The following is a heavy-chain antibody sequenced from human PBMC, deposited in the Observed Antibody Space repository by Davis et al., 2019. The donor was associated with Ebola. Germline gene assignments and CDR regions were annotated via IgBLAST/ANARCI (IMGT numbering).Heavy chain of an antibody. J-gene: IGHJ5*02. V-gene: IGHV4-38-2*02. CDR1: GYSISSGYY. Sequence: SETLSLTCTVSGYSISSGYYWGWIRQPPGKGLEWIGSIYHSGSTYYNPSLKSRVTISVDTSKNQFSLKLSSVTAADTAVYYCASLTYSSGWRSNWFDPWGQGTLVTVSS. CDR3: ASLTYSSGWRSNWFDP. CDR2: IYHSGST. D-gene: IGHD6-19*01.